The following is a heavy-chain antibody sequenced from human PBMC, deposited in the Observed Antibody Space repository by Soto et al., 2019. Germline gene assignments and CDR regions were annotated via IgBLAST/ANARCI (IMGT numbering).Heavy chain of an antibody. CDR2: ISYDGSTE. V-gene: IGHV3-30-3*01. D-gene: IGHD2-21*02. J-gene: IGHJ4*02. CDR1: GFTFSPYI. CDR3: ARGGGFCGGDCYKGGIDY. Sequence: QVQLVESGGGVVQPGRSLRLSCAASGFTFSPYIMHWVRQTPGKGLEWVAVISYDGSTEYNPDSVKGRFTISRDNPKNTVYLQMNSLRPEDTAIYYCARGGGFCGGDCYKGGIDYWGQGTLVTVAS.